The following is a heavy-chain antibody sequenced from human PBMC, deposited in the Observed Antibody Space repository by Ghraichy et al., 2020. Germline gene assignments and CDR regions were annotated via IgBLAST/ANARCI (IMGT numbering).Heavy chain of an antibody. J-gene: IGHJ6*02. CDR1: GYTFTTYG. D-gene: IGHD2-2*01. V-gene: IGHV1-18*01. CDR2: INSYNGHT. CDR3: ARPGSDCTTTSCYNFYYFGLDI. Sequence: VKVSCKASGYTFTTYGISWVRQAPGQGLEWMGWINSYNGHTNYAQKLQGRVTMTTDTSTNTAYMELRSLRSDDTAVYYCARPGSDCTTTSCYNFYYFGLDIWGQGTTVTVSS.